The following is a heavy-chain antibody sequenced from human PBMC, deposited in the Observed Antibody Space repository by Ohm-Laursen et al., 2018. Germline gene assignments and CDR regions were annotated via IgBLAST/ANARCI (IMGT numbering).Heavy chain of an antibody. V-gene: IGHV4-38-2*01. J-gene: IGHJ5*02. CDR2: IYHSGST. CDR1: GYSISSGYF. CDR3: ARGLWWFDP. Sequence: SDTLSLTCAVSGYSISSGYFWGWIRQPPGKGLEWIGTIYHSGSTYYNPSLKSRVTISVDTSKNQFSQKLSSVTAADTALYYCARGLWWFDPWGQGTLVTVSS.